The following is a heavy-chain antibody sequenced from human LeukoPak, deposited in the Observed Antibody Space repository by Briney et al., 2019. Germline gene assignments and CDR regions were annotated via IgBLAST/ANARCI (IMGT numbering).Heavy chain of an antibody. V-gene: IGHV3-21*01. CDR2: ISSSSYI. Sequence: GGSLRLSCAASGFTFSSYTMNWVRRAPGKGLEWVSSISSSSYIYYADSVKGRFTIFRDNAKNSLYLQMNSLRAEDMAVYYCARDPGGYSSGGELDVWGKGTTVTVS. J-gene: IGHJ6*03. CDR3: ARDPGGYSSGGELDV. D-gene: IGHD6-19*01. CDR1: GFTFSSYT.